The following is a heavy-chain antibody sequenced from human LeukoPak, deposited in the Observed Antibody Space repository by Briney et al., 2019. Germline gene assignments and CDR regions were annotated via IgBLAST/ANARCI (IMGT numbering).Heavy chain of an antibody. Sequence: ASVKVSCKASGYTFTTLDINWVRQAPGQGLEWMGGIIPIFGTANYAQKFQGRVTITADESTSTAYMELSSLRSEDTAVYYCATVTIFGVVNPWYFDYWGQGTLVTVSS. J-gene: IGHJ4*02. CDR3: ATVTIFGVVNPWYFDY. V-gene: IGHV1-69*13. CDR1: GYTFTTLD. CDR2: IIPIFGTA. D-gene: IGHD3-3*01.